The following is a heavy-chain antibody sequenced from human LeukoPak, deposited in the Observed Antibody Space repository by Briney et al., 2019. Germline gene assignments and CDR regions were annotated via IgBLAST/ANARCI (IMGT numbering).Heavy chain of an antibody. Sequence: SETLSLTCAVYGGTFKDYYWTWIRQSPGKGLEWIGEINHSGTINSNPSLKSRVTISVDTSKNQFSLRLTSVTAADAAIYYCARGRRYYYGSGFYYWGQGTQVTVST. CDR3: ARGRRYYYGSGFYY. J-gene: IGHJ4*01. D-gene: IGHD3-10*01. CDR2: INHSGTI. V-gene: IGHV4-34*01. CDR1: GGTFKDYY.